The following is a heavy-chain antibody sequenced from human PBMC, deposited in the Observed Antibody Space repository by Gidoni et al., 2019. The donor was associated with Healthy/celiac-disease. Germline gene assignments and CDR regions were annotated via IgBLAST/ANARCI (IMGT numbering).Heavy chain of an antibody. V-gene: IGHV4-39*07. CDR2: IYYSGST. CDR3: ARSSSNGMDV. D-gene: IGHD2-15*01. Sequence: QLQLQESGPGLVKPSETLSLTCTVSGGSISSSSYYWGWIRQPPGKGREWIGSIYYSGSTYYNPSLKSRVTISVDTSKNQFSLKLSSVTAADTAVYYCARSSSNGMDVWGQGTTVTVSS. J-gene: IGHJ6*02. CDR1: GGSISSSSYY.